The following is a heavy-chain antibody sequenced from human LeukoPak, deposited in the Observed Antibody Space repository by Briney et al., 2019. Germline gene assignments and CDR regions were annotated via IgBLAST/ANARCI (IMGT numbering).Heavy chain of an antibody. D-gene: IGHD6-6*01. Sequence: GGSLRLSCAASGFTFSSYEMNWVRQAPGKGLEWVSYISSSGSTIYYADSVKGRFTISRDNAKNSLYLQMNSLRAEDTAVYYCARAGTKQLVRGFDYWSQGTLVTVSS. CDR2: ISSSGSTI. CDR3: ARAGTKQLVRGFDY. V-gene: IGHV3-48*03. CDR1: GFTFSSYE. J-gene: IGHJ4*02.